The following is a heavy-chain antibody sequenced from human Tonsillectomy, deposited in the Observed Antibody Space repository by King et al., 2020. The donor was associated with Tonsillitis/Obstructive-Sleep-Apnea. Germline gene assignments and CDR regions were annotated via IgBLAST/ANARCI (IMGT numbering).Heavy chain of an antibody. Sequence: QLVQSGPEVKKPGTSVKVSCKASGFTFTSSAVQWVRQARGQRLEWIGWIVVGSGNTIYAQKFHERVTITRDMSTSTAYMELSSLRSEDTAVYYCAADGNYDSGGFAPFNMDVWGQGTTVTVSS. CDR1: GFTFTSSA. D-gene: IGHD3-22*01. CDR2: IVVGSGNT. V-gene: IGHV1-58*01. CDR3: AADGNYDSGGFAPFNMDV. J-gene: IGHJ6*02.